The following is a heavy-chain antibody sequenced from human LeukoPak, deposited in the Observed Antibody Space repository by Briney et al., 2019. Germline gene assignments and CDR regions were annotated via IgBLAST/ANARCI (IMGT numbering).Heavy chain of an antibody. CDR1: GFTVSSNY. CDR3: ARPYRHPGAFDI. Sequence: PGGSLRLSCAASGFTVSSNYMSWVRQAPGKGLEWVSVIYSGGSTYYADSVKGRFTIPRDSSKNTLYLQMNSLRAEDTAVYYCARPYRHPGAFDIWGQGTMVTVSS. V-gene: IGHV3-53*01. D-gene: IGHD3-16*02. CDR2: IYSGGST. J-gene: IGHJ3*02.